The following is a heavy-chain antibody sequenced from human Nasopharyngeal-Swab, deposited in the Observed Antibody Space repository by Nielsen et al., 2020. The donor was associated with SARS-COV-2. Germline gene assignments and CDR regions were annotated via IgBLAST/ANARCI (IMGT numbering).Heavy chain of an antibody. V-gene: IGHV1-46*01. CDR2: INPSGGST. CDR3: ARGIGVLRFLEWSHMDV. CDR1: GYTFTSYY. Sequence: ASVKVSCKASGYTFTSYYMHWVRQAPGQGPEWMGIINPSGGSTSYAQKFQGRVTMTRDTSTSTVYTELSSLRSEDTAVYYCARGIGVLRFLEWSHMDVWGKGTTVTVSS. D-gene: IGHD3-3*01. J-gene: IGHJ6*03.